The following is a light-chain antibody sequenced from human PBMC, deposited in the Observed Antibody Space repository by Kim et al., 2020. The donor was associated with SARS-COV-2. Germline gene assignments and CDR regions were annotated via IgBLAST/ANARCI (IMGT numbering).Light chain of an antibody. J-gene: IGLJ2*01. Sequence: QSVVTQPRSVSGSPGQSVTISCTGTSSDVGGYNYVSWYQQHPGKAPKLMIYDVSKRPSGVPDRFSGSKSGNTASLTISGLQAEDEADYYCCSYAGSYNFVVFGGGTQLTVL. CDR1: SSDVGGYNY. CDR2: DVS. CDR3: CSYAGSYNFVV. V-gene: IGLV2-11*01.